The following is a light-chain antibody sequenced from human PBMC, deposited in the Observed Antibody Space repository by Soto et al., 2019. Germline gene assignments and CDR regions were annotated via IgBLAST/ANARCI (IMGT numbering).Light chain of an antibody. J-gene: IGKJ5*01. CDR1: QTVSSY. Sequence: EIVMTQSPATLSVSPGERATLSCRASQTVSSYLLWYQQKPGQAPRLLIYDASNRATGVPARFSGSGSGTDFTLTISRLEPEDFAVYYCQQYGSSPITFGQGTRLEI. V-gene: IGKV3-20*01. CDR3: QQYGSSPIT. CDR2: DAS.